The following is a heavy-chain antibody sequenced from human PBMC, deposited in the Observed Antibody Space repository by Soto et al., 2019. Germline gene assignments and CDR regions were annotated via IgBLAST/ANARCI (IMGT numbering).Heavy chain of an antibody. J-gene: IGHJ4*02. D-gene: IGHD4-17*01. CDR3: AHRHRTVSFDY. CDR2: IYWDDDK. Sequence: QITLKESGPTLVKPTQTLTLTCTFSGFSLSTSGVGVGWIRQPPGKALEWLALIYWDDDKRYSPSLKSRLTXTXXTSKNQVVLTTTNMDPVDTATYYCAHRHRTVSFDYWGQGTLVTVSS. CDR1: GFSLSTSGVG. V-gene: IGHV2-5*02.